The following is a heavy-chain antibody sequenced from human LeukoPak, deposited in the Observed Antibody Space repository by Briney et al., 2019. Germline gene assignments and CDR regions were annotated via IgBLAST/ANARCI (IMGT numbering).Heavy chain of an antibody. V-gene: IGHV1-2*06. CDR3: ARLNVDYYDSSGYQDY. CDR2: INPNSGGT. CDR1: GYTFTGYY. D-gene: IGHD3-22*01. Sequence: VASVNVSCKASGYTFTGYYMHWVRQAPGQGLERMGRINPNSGGTNYAQKFQGRVTMTRDTSISTAYMELSRLRSDDTAVYYCARLNVDYYDSSGYQDYWGQGTLVTVSS. J-gene: IGHJ4*02.